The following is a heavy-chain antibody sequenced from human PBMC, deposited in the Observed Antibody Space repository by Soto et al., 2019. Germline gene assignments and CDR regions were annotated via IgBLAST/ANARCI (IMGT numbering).Heavy chain of an antibody. Sequence: SETVSLTCTVSGGSISSYYWSWIRQPPGKGLEWIGYIYYSGSTNYNPSLKSRVTISVDTSKNQFSLKLSSVTAADTAVYYCASGSYYDYYYGMDVWRQGTTVTVPS. CDR2: IYYSGST. CDR3: ASGSYYDYYYGMDV. CDR1: GGSISSYY. V-gene: IGHV4-59*08. D-gene: IGHD1-26*01. J-gene: IGHJ6*02.